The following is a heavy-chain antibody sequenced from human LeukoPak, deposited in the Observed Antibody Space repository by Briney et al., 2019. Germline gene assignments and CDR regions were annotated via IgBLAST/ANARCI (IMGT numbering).Heavy chain of an antibody. Sequence: GESLKISCKGSGYSFTNYWIGWVRQMPGKGLEWMGIIYPGDSDTRYSPSFQGQVTISADKSISTAYLQWSSLKASDTAMYYCASPLDYGDYDRAFDIWGQGTMVTVSS. CDR1: GYSFTNYW. D-gene: IGHD4-17*01. J-gene: IGHJ3*02. V-gene: IGHV5-51*01. CDR2: IYPGDSDT. CDR3: ASPLDYGDYDRAFDI.